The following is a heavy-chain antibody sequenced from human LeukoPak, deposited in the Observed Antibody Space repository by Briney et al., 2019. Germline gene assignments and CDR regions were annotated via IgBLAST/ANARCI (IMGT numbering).Heavy chain of an antibody. D-gene: IGHD6-19*01. CDR3: TALGVAAY. J-gene: IGHJ4*02. CDR2: IRSRTNSYAT. V-gene: IGHV3-73*01. CDR1: GFTFSGSA. Sequence: GGSLKLSCAASGFTFSGSALHWVRQASGKGLEWVGRIRSRTNSYATVYAASVKGRFTISRDDSKNMAYLQMNSLKTEDTAVYYCTALGVAAYWGQGTLATVSS.